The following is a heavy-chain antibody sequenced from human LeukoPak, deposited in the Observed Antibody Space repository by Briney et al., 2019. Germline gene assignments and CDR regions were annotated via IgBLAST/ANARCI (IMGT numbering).Heavy chain of an antibody. V-gene: IGHV1-18*01. CDR1: GYTFTNYG. D-gene: IGHD6-13*01. Sequence: ASVKVSCKASGYTFTNYGITWVRQAPGQGLEWMGWRSAYNGNTEYAQTLQGRVTMTTDTSTSTAYMELRSLRSDDTAVYYCARDHSSSCQLFDYWGQGTLVTVSS. CDR2: RSAYNGNT. J-gene: IGHJ4*02. CDR3: ARDHSSSCQLFDY.